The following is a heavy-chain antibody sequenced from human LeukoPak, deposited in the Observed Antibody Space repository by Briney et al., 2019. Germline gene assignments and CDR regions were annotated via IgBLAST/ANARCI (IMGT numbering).Heavy chain of an antibody. Sequence: GESLKISCKGSGYSFTSYWIDWVRQTPGKGLEWRGRIDPSDSYTYYSPSFQGHVTISADKSISTAYLQWSSLKASDTAIYYCARLLVRGVIIDYWGQGTLVTVSS. CDR3: ARLLVRGVIIDY. CDR1: GYSFTSYW. D-gene: IGHD3-10*01. V-gene: IGHV5-10-1*01. J-gene: IGHJ4*02. CDR2: IDPSDSYT.